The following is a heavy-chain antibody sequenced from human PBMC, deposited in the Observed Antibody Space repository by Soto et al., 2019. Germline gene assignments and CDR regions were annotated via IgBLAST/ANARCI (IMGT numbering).Heavy chain of an antibody. J-gene: IGHJ4*02. CDR2: INHSGDT. CDR1: GGSIISNNL. D-gene: IGHD6-13*01. CDR3: AGDRDSRIMTKLVY. Sequence: LSLTCAVSGGSIISNNLWSWVRQPPGRGLEWIGEINHSGDTNYSPSLKSRVTMSVDKSKNQFSLNLYSVTAADTAIYYCAGDRDSRIMTKLVYWYQGTLVNVSS. V-gene: IGHV4-4*02.